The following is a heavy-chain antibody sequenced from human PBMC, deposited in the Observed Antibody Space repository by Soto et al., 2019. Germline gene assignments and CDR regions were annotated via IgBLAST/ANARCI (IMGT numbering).Heavy chain of an antibody. V-gene: IGHV5-51*01. CDR3: NRKEYYYALENYPLSPVDV. CDR1: GYSFTSYW. CDR2: IYPGDSDT. D-gene: IGHD3-10*01. J-gene: IGHJ6*02. Sequence: PGESLKISCKGSGYSFTSYWIGWVRQVPGKGLEWIGIIYPGDSDTRYSPSFQGQVTISADKSISTAYLQWSSLKASDTAMYYCNRKEYYYALENYPLSPVDVWGQGTPVNLSS.